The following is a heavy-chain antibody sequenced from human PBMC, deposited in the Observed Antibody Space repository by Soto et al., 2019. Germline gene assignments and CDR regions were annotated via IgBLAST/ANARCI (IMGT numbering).Heavy chain of an antibody. D-gene: IGHD1-1*01. J-gene: IGHJ4*02. Sequence: QIHLVQSGAEVKKPGASVKVSCKGSGYGFTTYGITWVRQAPGQGLEWMAWISAHNGNTNYAQKLQGRVTVIRDTSMSQAYIELRRLRSDDTAGYYGARGRYGDYWGQGALVTVSS. CDR2: ISAHNGNT. V-gene: IGHV1-18*01. CDR3: ARGRYGDY. CDR1: GYGFTTYG.